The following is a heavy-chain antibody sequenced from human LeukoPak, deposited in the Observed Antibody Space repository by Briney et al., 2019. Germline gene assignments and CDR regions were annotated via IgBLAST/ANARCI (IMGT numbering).Heavy chain of an antibody. V-gene: IGHV3-23*01. CDR3: AKTLGGYYDSSGYSSLDY. Sequence: GGSLRLSCAASGFTFSSYAMSWVRQAPGKGLEWVSAISGSGGSTYYADSVKGRFTISRDNSKNTLYLQMNSLRAEDTAVYYCAKTLGGYYDSSGYSSLDYWGQGTLVTVSS. J-gene: IGHJ4*02. CDR1: GFTFSSYA. CDR2: ISGSGGST. D-gene: IGHD3-22*01.